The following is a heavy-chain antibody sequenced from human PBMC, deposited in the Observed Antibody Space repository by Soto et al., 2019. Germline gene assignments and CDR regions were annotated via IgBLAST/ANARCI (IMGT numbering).Heavy chain of an antibody. CDR1: GGTFSPYA. J-gene: IGHJ5*02. CDR2: IIPIFGTT. D-gene: IGHD6-19*01. CDR3: AREIGVAVRFDP. Sequence: QVQLVQSGAEVKRPGSSVKVSCKTSGGTFSPYAISWLRQAPGQGLEWMGGIIPIFGTTNYAQKFQGRLKIVADESTSTAYMELISLTSDDTGLYYCAREIGVAVRFDPWGQGTLVTVSS. V-gene: IGHV1-69*01.